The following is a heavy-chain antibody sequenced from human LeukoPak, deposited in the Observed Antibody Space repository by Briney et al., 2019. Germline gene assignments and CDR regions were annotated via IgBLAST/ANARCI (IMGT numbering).Heavy chain of an antibody. V-gene: IGHV4-59*01. J-gene: IGHJ4*02. D-gene: IGHD5-24*01. CDR2: IYNSVNT. Sequence: PSETLSLTCTVSGGSISSYYWSWLRQSPGKGLEWIGYIYNSVNTNYNPSLKSRVIMSVDTSKNHFSLNLNSVTAADTAVYFCARDRDGWGSFDYWGQGTLVTVSS. CDR1: GGSISSYY. CDR3: ARDRDGWGSFDY.